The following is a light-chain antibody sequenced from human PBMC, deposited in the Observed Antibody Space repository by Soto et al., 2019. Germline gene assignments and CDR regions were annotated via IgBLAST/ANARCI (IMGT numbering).Light chain of an antibody. CDR3: QQYYGH. V-gene: IGKV1-5*01. J-gene: IGKJ1*01. Sequence: DIQMTQSPSTLSASVGDRITITCRARRTINTWLAWYQQKPGKAPKLLIYDASTLESGVPSRFSGSGSGTEFTLTISSLQPDDFATYYCQQYYGHFGHGTHVEV. CDR2: DAS. CDR1: RTINTW.